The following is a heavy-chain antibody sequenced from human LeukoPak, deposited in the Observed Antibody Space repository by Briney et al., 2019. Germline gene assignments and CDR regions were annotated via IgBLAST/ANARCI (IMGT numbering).Heavy chain of an antibody. CDR2: IYTSGST. CDR1: GGSISSYY. V-gene: IGHV4-4*07. D-gene: IGHD3-10*01. CDR3: ARRCGSGSYLDAFDI. Sequence: SETLSLTCTVSGGSISSYYWSWIRQPAGKGLEWIGRIYTSGSTNYNPSLKSRVTMSVDTSKNQFSLKLSSVTAADTAVYYCARRCGSGSYLDAFDIWGQGTMVTVSS. J-gene: IGHJ3*02.